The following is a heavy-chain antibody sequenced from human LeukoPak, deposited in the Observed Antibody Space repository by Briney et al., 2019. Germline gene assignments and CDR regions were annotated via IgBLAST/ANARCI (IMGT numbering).Heavy chain of an antibody. CDR1: GGSFSGYY. CDR3: ARGSSTSFDY. CDR2: INHSGST. J-gene: IGHJ4*02. V-gene: IGHV4-34*01. D-gene: IGHD2-2*01. Sequence: PSETLSLTCAVYGGSFSGYYWSWIRQPPGKGLEWIGEINHSGSTNYNPSLKSRVTISVDTSKNQFSLKLSSVTAADTAVYYRARGSSTSFDYWGQGTLVTVSS.